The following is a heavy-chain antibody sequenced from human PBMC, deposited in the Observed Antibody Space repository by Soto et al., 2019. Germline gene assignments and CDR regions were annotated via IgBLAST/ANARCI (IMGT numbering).Heavy chain of an antibody. D-gene: IGHD6-13*01. CDR1: GFTFSSYS. J-gene: IGHJ4*02. Sequence: GGSLRLSCAASGFTFSSYSMNWVRQAPGKGLEWVSYISSSSSTIYYADSVKGRLTISRDNAKNSLYLQMNSLRDEDTAVYYCARDKTWTGVAAADDRFDYWGQGTLVTVSS. CDR3: ARDKTWTGVAAADDRFDY. V-gene: IGHV3-48*02. CDR2: ISSSSSTI.